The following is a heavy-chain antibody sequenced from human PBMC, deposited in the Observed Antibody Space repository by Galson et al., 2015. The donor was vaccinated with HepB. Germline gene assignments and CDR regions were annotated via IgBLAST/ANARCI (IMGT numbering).Heavy chain of an antibody. V-gene: IGHV3-30*02. J-gene: IGHJ4*02. CDR2: IRYDGSNK. D-gene: IGHD2-2*01. Sequence: SLRLSCAASGFTFSSYGMHWVRQAPGKGLEWVAFIRYDGSNKYYADSVKGRFTISRDNSKNTLYLQMNSLRAEDTAVYYCAKKSELHCSSTSCYADYFDYWGQGTLVTVSS. CDR3: AKKSELHCSSTSCYADYFDY. CDR1: GFTFSSYG.